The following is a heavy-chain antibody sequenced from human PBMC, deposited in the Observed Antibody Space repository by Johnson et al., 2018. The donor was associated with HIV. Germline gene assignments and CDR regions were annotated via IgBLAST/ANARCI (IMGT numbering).Heavy chain of an antibody. D-gene: IGHD6-6*01. Sequence: VQLVESGGGLVQPGGSLTLSCAASGFTFSSYWMHWVRQVAGKGLVWVARINSDGSRTNYADSVKGRFTISRDNAKNTLYLQMNSLRAEDTAVYYCARSGAASIAARGDAFDIWGQGTMVTVSS. CDR2: INSDGSRT. CDR3: ARSGAASIAARGDAFDI. V-gene: IGHV3-74*01. CDR1: GFTFSSYW. J-gene: IGHJ3*02.